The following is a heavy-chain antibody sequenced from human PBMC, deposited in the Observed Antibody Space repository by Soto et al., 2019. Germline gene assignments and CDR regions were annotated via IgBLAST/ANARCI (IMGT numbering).Heavy chain of an antibody. Sequence: ASVKVSCKASGYTFTSYAMHWVRQAPGQRLEWMGWINAGNGNTKYSQKFQGRVTITRDTSASTAYMELSSLRSEDTAVYYCARRQQWLPYFDYWGQGTLVTVSS. CDR1: GYTFTSYA. J-gene: IGHJ4*02. CDR2: INAGNGNT. D-gene: IGHD6-19*01. CDR3: ARRQQWLPYFDY. V-gene: IGHV1-3*01.